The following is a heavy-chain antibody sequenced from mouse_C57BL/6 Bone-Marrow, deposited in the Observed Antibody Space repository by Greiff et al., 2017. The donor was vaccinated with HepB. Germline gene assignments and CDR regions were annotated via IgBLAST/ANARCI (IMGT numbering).Heavy chain of an antibody. CDR1: GYTFTDYY. CDR2: INPYNGGT. Sequence: DVQLQESGPVLVKPGASVKMSCKASGYTFTDYYMNWVKQSHGKSLEWIGVINPYNGGTSYNQKFKGKATLTVDKSSSTAYMELNSLTSEDSAVYYCARVYYGYAMDYWGQGTSVTVSS. J-gene: IGHJ4*01. CDR3: ARVYYGYAMDY. D-gene: IGHD2-1*01. V-gene: IGHV1-19*01.